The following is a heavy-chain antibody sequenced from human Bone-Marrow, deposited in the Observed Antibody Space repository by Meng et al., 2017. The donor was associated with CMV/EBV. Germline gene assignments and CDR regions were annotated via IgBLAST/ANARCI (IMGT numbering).Heavy chain of an antibody. J-gene: IGHJ2*01. V-gene: IGHV3-23*01. Sequence: FTFSSYAMSWVRQAPGKGLEWVSAISGSGGSTYYADSVKGRFTISRDNAKNSLYLQMNSLRAEDTAVYYCARVWEVAAAGTLNWYFDLWGRGTLVTVSS. CDR1: FTFSSYA. CDR2: ISGSGGST. CDR3: ARVWEVAAAGTLNWYFDL. D-gene: IGHD6-13*01.